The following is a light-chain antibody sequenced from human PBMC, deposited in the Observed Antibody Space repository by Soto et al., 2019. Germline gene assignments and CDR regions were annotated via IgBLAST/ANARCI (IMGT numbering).Light chain of an antibody. Sequence: LTQSPDTVSLSTGDTATRSCRASQSVYRYVAWYQQIVGQAPRLLIYGASSRATGIPDRFSGSGSGTDFTLTINRLEPEDFAVYYCQQDDSSPQTFGQGTKVDIK. CDR3: QQDDSSPQT. CDR1: QSVYRY. V-gene: IGKV3-20*01. CDR2: GAS. J-gene: IGKJ1*01.